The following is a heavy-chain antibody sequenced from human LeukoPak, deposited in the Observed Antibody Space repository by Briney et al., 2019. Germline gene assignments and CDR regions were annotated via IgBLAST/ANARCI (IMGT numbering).Heavy chain of an antibody. V-gene: IGHV3-11*05. CDR1: GFTFSDYY. J-gene: IGHJ4*02. D-gene: IGHD1-26*01. Sequence: PGGSLRLSCAASGFTFSDYYMSWIRQAPGKGLEWVSYISSSSSYTNYADSVKGRFTISRDNAKNSLYLQMSSLRAEDTAVYYCARAPEGATSFDYWGQGTLVTVSS. CDR2: ISSSSSYT. CDR3: ARAPEGATSFDY.